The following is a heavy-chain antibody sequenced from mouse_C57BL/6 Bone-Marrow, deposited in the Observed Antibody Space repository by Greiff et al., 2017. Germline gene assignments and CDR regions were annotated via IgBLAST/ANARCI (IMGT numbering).Heavy chain of an antibody. D-gene: IGHD1-1*01. Sequence: EVQLQQSGAELVRPGASVKLSCTASGFNIKDDYMHWVKQRPEQGLEWIGWIDPENGDTDYASKFQGKATIPADTSSNTAYLQLSSLTSEDTAVYYCTTTVVAPYYFDYWGQGTTLTVSS. CDR3: TTTVVAPYYFDY. CDR2: IDPENGDT. V-gene: IGHV14-4*01. J-gene: IGHJ2*01. CDR1: GFNIKDDY.